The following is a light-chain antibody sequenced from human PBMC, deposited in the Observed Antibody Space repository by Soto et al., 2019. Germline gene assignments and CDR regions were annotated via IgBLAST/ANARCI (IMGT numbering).Light chain of an antibody. V-gene: IGLV1-36*01. Sequence: QSVLTQPPSVSEAPGQRVTISCSGSNVGNKAVNWYQQLPGKAPKLLLYDADMLSSGVSDRFSGSKSGTSASLAISGLQNDDDGYYYCAIWDDSVDGWVFGGGTKLTVL. CDR3: AIWDDSVDGWV. CDR2: DAD. CDR1: NVGNKA. J-gene: IGLJ3*02.